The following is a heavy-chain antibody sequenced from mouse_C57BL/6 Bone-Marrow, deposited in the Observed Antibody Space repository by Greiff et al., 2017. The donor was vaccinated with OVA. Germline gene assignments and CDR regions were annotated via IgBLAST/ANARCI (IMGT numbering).Heavy chain of an antibody. J-gene: IGHJ2*01. CDR1: GFTFSDYY. CDR3: ARDRYGWGYFDY. D-gene: IGHD1-1*02. CDR2: INYDGSST. Sequence: EVQVVESEGGLVQPGSSMKLSCTASGFTFSDYYMAWVRQVPEKGLEWVANINYDGSSTYYLDSLKSRFIISRDNAKNILYLQMSSLKSEDTATYYCARDRYGWGYFDYWGQGTTLTVSS. V-gene: IGHV5-16*01.